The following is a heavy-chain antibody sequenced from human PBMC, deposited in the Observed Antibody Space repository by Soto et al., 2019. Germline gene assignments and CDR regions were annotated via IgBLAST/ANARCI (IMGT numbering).Heavy chain of an antibody. Sequence: GASVKVSCKASGGIFISYAITWVRQAPGQGLEWMGGIIPLFGKAQYAQTLQGSVTISADEVTTTVYMEVSNLRAEDTAVYYCALPYYYDTVDVWGQGTTVTVSS. CDR1: GGIFISYA. CDR3: ALPYYYDTVDV. CDR2: IIPLFGKA. V-gene: IGHV1-69*13. D-gene: IGHD3-22*01. J-gene: IGHJ6*02.